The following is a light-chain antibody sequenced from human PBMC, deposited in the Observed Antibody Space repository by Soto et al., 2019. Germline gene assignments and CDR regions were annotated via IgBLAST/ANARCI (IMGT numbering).Light chain of an antibody. J-gene: IGKJ4*01. V-gene: IGKV3-15*01. Sequence: EIVMTQSPSTLSVSPGERATLSCRASHSVSSRLAWYQQKSGQAPRLLIYGASTRAPGLPARFSGSGSGTEFTLTISSLQSEDFAVYYCQHYTNWPLTFGGGTKVEIK. CDR1: HSVSSR. CDR3: QHYTNWPLT. CDR2: GAS.